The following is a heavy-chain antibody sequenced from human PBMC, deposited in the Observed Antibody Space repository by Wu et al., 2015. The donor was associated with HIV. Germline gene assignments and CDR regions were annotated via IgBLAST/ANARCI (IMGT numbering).Heavy chain of an antibody. J-gene: IGHJ6*03. CDR2: ISTYNGNT. CDR1: GYTFTSYD. CDR3: ARQYSSTWRYYYYYMDV. Sequence: QVQLVQSGAEVKKPGASVKVSCKASGYTFTSYDINWVRQAPGQGLEWMGWISTYNGNTNYAQKLQGRVTMTTDTSTSTAYMELRSLRSDDTAVYYCARQYSSTWRYYYYYMDVVGERDHGHRLL. V-gene: IGHV1-18*01. D-gene: IGHD6-13*01.